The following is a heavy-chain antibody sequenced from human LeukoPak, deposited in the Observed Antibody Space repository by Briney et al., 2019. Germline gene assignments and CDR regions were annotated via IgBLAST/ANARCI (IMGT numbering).Heavy chain of an antibody. V-gene: IGHV1-2*02. D-gene: IGHD3-10*01. CDR1: GYTFTSYY. Sequence: GASVKVSCKASGYTFTSYYMHWVRQAPGQGLEWMGWINPNSGGTNYAQKFQGRVTMTRDTSISTAYMELSRLRSDDTAVYYCARDHPRWFGELSYYYYYYYMDVWGKGTTVTVSS. J-gene: IGHJ6*03. CDR2: INPNSGGT. CDR3: ARDHPRWFGELSYYYYYYYMDV.